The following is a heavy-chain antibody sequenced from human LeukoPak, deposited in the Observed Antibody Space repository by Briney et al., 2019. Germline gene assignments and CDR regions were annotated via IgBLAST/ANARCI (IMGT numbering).Heavy chain of an antibody. D-gene: IGHD3-10*01. J-gene: IGHJ3*02. CDR3: AKSGYYGSGSYYLAFDI. CDR1: GFTFSSYA. Sequence: GGSLRLSCAASGFTFSSYAMSWVRQAPGKGLEWVSAISGSGGSTYYADSVKGRFTISRDNSKNTLYLQMNSLRAEDTAVYYCAKSGYYGSGSYYLAFDIWGRGTMVTVSS. CDR2: ISGSGGST. V-gene: IGHV3-23*01.